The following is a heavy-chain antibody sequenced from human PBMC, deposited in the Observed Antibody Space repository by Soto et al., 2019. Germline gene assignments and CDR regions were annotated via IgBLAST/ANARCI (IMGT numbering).Heavy chain of an antibody. CDR3: ARGGSGYAWFKEF. CDR1: GGLFSSYP. J-gene: IGHJ4*02. Sequence: QEQLVQSGAEVKKPGSSVKVSCKASGGLFSSYPISWVRQVPGQGLEWMGGIIPVFQTAYYTQRFQGRVTTTADETTNTAYMELSSVRSEETAINYCARGGSGYAWFKEFWGQGTLVTVSS. D-gene: IGHD3-22*01. CDR2: IIPVFQTA. V-gene: IGHV1-69*01.